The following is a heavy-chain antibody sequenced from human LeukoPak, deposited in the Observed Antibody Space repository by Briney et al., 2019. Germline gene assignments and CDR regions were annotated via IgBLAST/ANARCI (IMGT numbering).Heavy chain of an antibody. CDR2: IYYSGST. CDR3: ARITYGGKWGDFDS. D-gene: IGHD4-23*01. J-gene: IGHJ4*02. Sequence: SETLSLTCTVSGGSIISSSYYWDWIRQPPGKGLEWIGSIYYSGSTYYNPSLKSRVTISVDTSKNQFSLKLSSVTAADTAVYYCARITYGGKWGDFDSWGQGTLVTVSS. CDR1: GGSIISSSYY. V-gene: IGHV4-39*07.